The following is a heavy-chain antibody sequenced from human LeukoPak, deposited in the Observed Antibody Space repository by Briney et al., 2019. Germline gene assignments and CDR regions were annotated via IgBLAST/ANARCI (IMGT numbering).Heavy chain of an antibody. Sequence: SETLSLTCAVSGGSISTGNWWSWVRQSPDKGLEWIGEIYHSGSSNYNPSLKSRVTMSIDNSKHHFSLSLTSVTAADTAVYYCARDRLPDFWGQGTLVTVSS. CDR1: GGSISTGNW. D-gene: IGHD2-15*01. CDR3: ARDRLPDF. J-gene: IGHJ4*02. CDR2: IYHSGSS. V-gene: IGHV4-4*02.